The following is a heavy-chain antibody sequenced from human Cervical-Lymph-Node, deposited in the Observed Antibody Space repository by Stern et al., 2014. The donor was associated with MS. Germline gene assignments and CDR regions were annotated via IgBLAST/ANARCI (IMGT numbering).Heavy chain of an antibody. CDR2: MNPNNGNT. D-gene: IGHD3-16*01. V-gene: IGHV1-8*01. J-gene: IGHJ3*02. Sequence: QVQLVPSGAEVKKPGASVKVSCKASGDTFTSYAFNWVRQATGQGLEWMGWMNPNNGNTGYGQKFQDRVTMTRNTSISTAYMELSSLRSDDTGVYYCARGRVDLIRALGIWGQGTMVTVSS. CDR3: ARGRVDLIRALGI. CDR1: GDTFTSYA.